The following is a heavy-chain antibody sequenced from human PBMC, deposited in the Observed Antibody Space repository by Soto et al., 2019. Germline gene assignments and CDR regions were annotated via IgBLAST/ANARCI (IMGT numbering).Heavy chain of an antibody. CDR2: IYYLGST. Sequence: LETLSLTCSVSGGSMSEYFWSWIRQSPGKGLEWIGYIYYLGSTDYNPSLKSRVTISVDTSKRQFSLRLTSVTAADTAVYYCARDGYDGSGSPYPAYWGPGTQVTVSS. CDR3: ARDGYDGSGSPYPAY. D-gene: IGHD3-10*01. J-gene: IGHJ4*02. CDR1: GGSMSEYF. V-gene: IGHV4-59*01.